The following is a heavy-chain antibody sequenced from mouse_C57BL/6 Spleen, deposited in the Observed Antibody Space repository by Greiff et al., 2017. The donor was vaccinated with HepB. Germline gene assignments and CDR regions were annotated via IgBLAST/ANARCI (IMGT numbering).Heavy chain of an antibody. CDR3: ARAEAHFDY. CDR1: GYSITSGYY. J-gene: IGHJ2*01. CDR2: ISYDGSN. V-gene: IGHV3-6*01. Sequence: EVHLVESGPGLVKPSQSLSLTCSVPGYSITSGYYWNWIRQFPGNKLEWMGYISYDGSNNYNPSLKNRISITRDTSKNQFFLKLNSVTTEDTATYYCARAEAHFDYWGQGTTLTVSS.